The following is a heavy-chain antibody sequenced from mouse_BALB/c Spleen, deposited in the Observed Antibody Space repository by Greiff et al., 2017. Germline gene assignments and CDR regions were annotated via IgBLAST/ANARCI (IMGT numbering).Heavy chain of an antibody. J-gene: IGHJ4*01. CDR3: ARLLYYYGSSYDAMDY. Sequence: EVKVVESGGDLVKPGGSLKLSCAASGFTFSSYGMSWVRQTPDKRLEWVATISSGGSYTYYPDSVKGRFTISRDNAKNTLYLQMSSLKSEDTAMYYCARLLYYYGSSYDAMDYWGQGTSVTVSS. CDR2: ISSGGSYT. D-gene: IGHD1-1*01. CDR1: GFTFSSYG. V-gene: IGHV5-6*01.